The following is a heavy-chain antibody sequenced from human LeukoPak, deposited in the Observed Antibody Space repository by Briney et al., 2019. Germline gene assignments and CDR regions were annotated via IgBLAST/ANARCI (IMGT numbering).Heavy chain of an antibody. J-gene: IGHJ5*02. V-gene: IGHV4-59*12. D-gene: IGHD6-19*01. Sequence: PSETLSLTCTVSGGSISSYYWSWIRQPPGKGLEWIGYIYYSGSTNYNPSLKSRVTMSVDTSKNQFSLKLSSVTAADTAVYYCAGVVLQFIAVAGPNWFDPWGQGTLVTVSS. CDR2: IYYSGST. CDR3: AGVVLQFIAVAGPNWFDP. CDR1: GGSISSYY.